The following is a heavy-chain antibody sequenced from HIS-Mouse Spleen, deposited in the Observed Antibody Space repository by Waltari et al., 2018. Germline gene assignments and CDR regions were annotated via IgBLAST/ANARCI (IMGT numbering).Heavy chain of an antibody. CDR2: INPNSGGT. D-gene: IGHD6-6*01. CDR3: ARVYSSSWRGFDY. CDR1: GYTLPGSY. V-gene: IGHV1-2*02. J-gene: IGHJ4*02. Sequence: QVQLVQSGAEVKKPGASVKVSCKASGYTLPGSYMHWVRQAPGQGLEWMGWINPNSGGTNYAQKFQGRVTMTRDTSISTAYMELSRLRSDDTAVYYCARVYSSSWRGFDYWGQGTLVTVSS.